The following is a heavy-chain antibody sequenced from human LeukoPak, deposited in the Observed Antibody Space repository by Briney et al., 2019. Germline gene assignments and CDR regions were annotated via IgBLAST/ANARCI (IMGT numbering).Heavy chain of an antibody. V-gene: IGHV3-23*01. Sequence: GGSLRLSCAASGFTFSSYAMSWVRQGPGKGLEWVSVISGSGGSTYNADSVKGRFTISRDNSKNTLYLQMNSLRAEDTAVYCCAKDLGFYSSGPFDYWGQGTLVTVSS. CDR3: AKDLGFYSSGPFDY. D-gene: IGHD6-19*01. J-gene: IGHJ4*02. CDR1: GFTFSSYA. CDR2: ISGSGGST.